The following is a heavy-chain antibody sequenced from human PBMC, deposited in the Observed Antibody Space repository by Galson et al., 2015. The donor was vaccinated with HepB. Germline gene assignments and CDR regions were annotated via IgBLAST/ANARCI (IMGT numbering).Heavy chain of an antibody. V-gene: IGHV1-18*01. CDR1: GYIFTSMG. J-gene: IGHJ4*02. CDR2: ISTNSGDT. CDR3: ARDVDHRFDH. Sequence: SVKVSCKASGYIFTSMGISWVRQAPGQGLEWMGWISTNSGDTNYAQKFQGRVTMTTDTSTSTAYMELRSLRSDDTAVYYCARDVDHRFDHWGQGTLVTVSS.